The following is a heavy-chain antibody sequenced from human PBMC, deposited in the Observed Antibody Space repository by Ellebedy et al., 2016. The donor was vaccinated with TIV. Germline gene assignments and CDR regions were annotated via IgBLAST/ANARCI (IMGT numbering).Heavy chain of an antibody. D-gene: IGHD6-13*01. CDR3: ARDGTAATGGWFDP. J-gene: IGHJ5*02. CDR1: GYSISSGYY. CDR2: IYHSKTT. V-gene: IGHV4-38-2*02. Sequence: MPSETLSLTCTVSGYSISSGYYWGWIRRPPGKGLEWIGSIYHSKTTYYTPSLKSQVTISVDTSKNQFSLKVNSVTAADTAVYYCARDGTAATGGWFDPWGQGTLVTVSS.